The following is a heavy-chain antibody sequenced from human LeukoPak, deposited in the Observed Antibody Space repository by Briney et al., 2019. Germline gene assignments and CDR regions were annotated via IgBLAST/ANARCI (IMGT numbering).Heavy chain of an antibody. CDR1: GYTFTGYY. Sequence: GASVKVSCKASGYTFTGYYMHWVRQAPGQGLEWMGWINPNSGGTNYAQKFQGRVTMTRDTSITTAYMDLSSLKPEDTAVYFCARDQGSLTRSWYTGYWGQGTQVTVSS. J-gene: IGHJ4*02. V-gene: IGHV1-2*02. CDR2: INPNSGGT. D-gene: IGHD6-13*01. CDR3: ARDQGSLTRSWYTGY.